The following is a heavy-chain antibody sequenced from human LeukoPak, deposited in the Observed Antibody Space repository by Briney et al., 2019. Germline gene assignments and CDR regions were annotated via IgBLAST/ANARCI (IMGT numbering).Heavy chain of an antibody. CDR2: IYYSGST. CDR1: GGSISSSSYY. D-gene: IGHD7-27*01. Sequence: PSETLSLTCTVSGGSISSSSYYWGWIRQPPGKGLEWIGSIYYSGSTYYNPSLKSRVTISVDTSKNQFSLKLGSVTAADTAVYYCARHVWGSDWFDPWGQGNLVTVSS. V-gene: IGHV4-39*01. J-gene: IGHJ5*02. CDR3: ARHVWGSDWFDP.